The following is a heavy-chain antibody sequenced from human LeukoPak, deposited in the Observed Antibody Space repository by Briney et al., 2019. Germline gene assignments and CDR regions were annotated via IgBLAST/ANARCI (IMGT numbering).Heavy chain of an antibody. CDR2: MNPNSGNT. V-gene: IGHV1-8*01. CDR1: GYTFTSYD. CDR3: AGQYNWNYDAFDI. Sequence: GASVKVSCKASGYTFTSYDINWVRQAPGQGLEWMGWMNPNSGNTGYAQKFQGRVTMTRNTSISTAYMELSSLRSEDTAVYYCAGQYNWNYDAFDIWGQGTMVTVSS. J-gene: IGHJ3*02. D-gene: IGHD1-7*01.